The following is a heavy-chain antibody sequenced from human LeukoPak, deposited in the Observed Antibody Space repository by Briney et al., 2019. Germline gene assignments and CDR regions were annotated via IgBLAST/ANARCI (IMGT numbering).Heavy chain of an antibody. CDR3: ARVHRGYSFGRLDY. V-gene: IGHV3-48*02. CDR1: GFTFSSYS. CDR2: ISGSDNTI. D-gene: IGHD5-12*01. Sequence: GGSLRLSCAASGFTFSSYSMNWVRQAPGKGLEWVSYISGSDNTIYYADSVKGRFTISRDNARNSLYLQMNSLRDEDTAVYYCARVHRGYSFGRLDYWGQGTLVTVSS. J-gene: IGHJ4*02.